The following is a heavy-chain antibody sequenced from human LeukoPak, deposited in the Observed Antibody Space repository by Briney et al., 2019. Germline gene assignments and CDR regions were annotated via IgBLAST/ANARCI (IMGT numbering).Heavy chain of an antibody. V-gene: IGHV3-30*01. J-gene: IGHJ4*02. CDR1: GFTFSSYA. CDR3: ARATGYVRPHLRDGYNAPWFGY. D-gene: IGHD5-24*01. Sequence: GGSLRLSCAASGFTFSSYAMHWVRQAPGKGLEWVAVISYDGSNKYYADSVKGRFTISRDNSKNTLYLQMNSLRAGDTAVYYCARATGYVRPHLRDGYNAPWFGYWGQGTLVTVSS. CDR2: ISYDGSNK.